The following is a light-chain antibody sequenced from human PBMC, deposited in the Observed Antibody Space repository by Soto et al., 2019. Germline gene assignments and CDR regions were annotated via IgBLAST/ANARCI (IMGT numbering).Light chain of an antibody. CDR3: QQYQNLWT. CDR2: RAS. J-gene: IGKJ1*01. V-gene: IGKV3-15*01. Sequence: IVMTQSPATLSVSPGERATLSCRAGQTIYSNVAWYQQRPGQAPRLIIYRASSRATGVPARFSGSGSGTDFTLTISSLQSEDFALYYCQQYQNLWTFGQGTKVEIK. CDR1: QTIYSN.